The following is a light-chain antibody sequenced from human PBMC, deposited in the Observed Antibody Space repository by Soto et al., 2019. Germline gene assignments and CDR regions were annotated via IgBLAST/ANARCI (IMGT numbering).Light chain of an antibody. V-gene: IGKV1-5*03. CDR3: QQYNSYPIT. Sequence: DIQMTQSPSTLSASVGYRFTITCRASQSISTWLAWYQQKPGKAPKLLIYKASSLESGVPSRFSGSGSGTEFTLTISSLQPDDFATYYCQQYNSYPITFGQGTQREIK. CDR1: QSISTW. J-gene: IGKJ5*01. CDR2: KAS.